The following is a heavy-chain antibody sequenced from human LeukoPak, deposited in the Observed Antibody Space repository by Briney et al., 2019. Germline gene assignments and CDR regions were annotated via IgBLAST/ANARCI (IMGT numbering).Heavy chain of an antibody. V-gene: IGHV4-34*01. D-gene: IGHD6-19*01. CDR1: GGSFSGYY. CDR2: INHSGST. CDR3: ARFKSGWYGMDV. J-gene: IGHJ6*02. Sequence: SETLSLTCAVYGGSFSGYYWSWIRQPPGKGLEWIGEINHSGSTNYNPSLKSRVTISVDTSKNQFSLKLSSVTAADTAVYYCARFKSGWYGMDVWGQGTTVTVSS.